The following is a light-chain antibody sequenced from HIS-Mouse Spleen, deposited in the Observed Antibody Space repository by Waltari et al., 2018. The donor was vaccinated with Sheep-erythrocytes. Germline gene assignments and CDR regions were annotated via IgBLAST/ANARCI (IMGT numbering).Light chain of an antibody. V-gene: IGLV3-1*01. CDR2: QDS. Sequence: SYELTQPPSVSVSPGQTASITCSGDKLGDKYACWYQQKPGQSPVLVLYQDSKRPSGIPWRFSGSNSGNTATLTISGTQAMDEADYYCQAWDSSTWVFGGGTKLTVL. CDR3: QAWDSSTWV. CDR1: KLGDKY. J-gene: IGLJ3*02.